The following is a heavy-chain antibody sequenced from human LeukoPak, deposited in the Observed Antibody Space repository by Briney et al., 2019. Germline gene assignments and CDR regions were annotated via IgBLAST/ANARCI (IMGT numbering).Heavy chain of an antibody. Sequence: GGSLRLSCAASGFTFSSYGMHWVRQAPGKGLEWVAVISYDGSNKYYADSVKGRFTISRDNSKNTLYLQMNSLRAEDTAVYYCAKGSLSAARQYPDYWGQGTLVTVSS. J-gene: IGHJ4*02. V-gene: IGHV3-30*18. CDR3: AKGSLSAARQYPDY. D-gene: IGHD6-6*01. CDR2: ISYDGSNK. CDR1: GFTFSSYG.